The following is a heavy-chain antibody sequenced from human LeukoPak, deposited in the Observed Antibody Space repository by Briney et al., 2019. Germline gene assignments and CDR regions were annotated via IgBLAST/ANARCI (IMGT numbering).Heavy chain of an antibody. J-gene: IGHJ4*02. CDR3: ARDGKQQLVHDY. CDR1: GFTFKTYA. D-gene: IGHD6-13*01. V-gene: IGHV3-23*01. CDR2: IGGNSINT. Sequence: GGSLRLSCAASGFTFKTYAMSWVRQAPGKGLEWVSTIGGNSINTYFADSVKGRFTISRDNSKNTLYLQMNSLRAEDTAVYYCARDGKQQLVHDYWGQGTLVTVSS.